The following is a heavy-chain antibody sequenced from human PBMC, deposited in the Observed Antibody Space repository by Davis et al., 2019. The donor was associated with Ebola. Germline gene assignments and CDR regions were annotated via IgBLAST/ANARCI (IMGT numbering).Heavy chain of an antibody. D-gene: IGHD3-10*01. V-gene: IGHV1-2*02. Sequence: ASVKVSCKASGYTFTGYYMHWVRQAPGQGLEWMGWINPNSGGTNYAQKFQGRVTMTRDTSISTAYMELSRLRSDDTAVYYCAREYYYGSLDYYYYMDVWGKGTTVTVSS. J-gene: IGHJ6*03. CDR2: INPNSGGT. CDR3: AREYYYGSLDYYYYMDV. CDR1: GYTFTGYY.